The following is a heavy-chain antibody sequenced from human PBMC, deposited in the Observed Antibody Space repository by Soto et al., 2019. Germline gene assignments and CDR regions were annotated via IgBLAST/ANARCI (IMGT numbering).Heavy chain of an antibody. J-gene: IGHJ6*02. CDR2: ISSSSSTI. V-gene: IGHV3-48*02. CDR1: GFTFSSYS. Sequence: GGSLRLSCAASGFTFSSYSMNWVRQAPGKGLEWVSYISSSSSTIYYADSVKGRFTISRDNAKNSLYLQMNSLRDEDTAVYYCARRGGGDYIVVVDSYYYGMDVWGQGTTVTVSS. D-gene: IGHD2-2*01. CDR3: ARRGGGDYIVVVDSYYYGMDV.